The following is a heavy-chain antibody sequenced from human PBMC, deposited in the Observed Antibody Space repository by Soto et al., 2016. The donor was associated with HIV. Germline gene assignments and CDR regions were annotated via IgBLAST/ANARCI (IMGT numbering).Heavy chain of an antibody. CDR3: GRLSFGVVDGVFFDS. CDR1: NGSISNNKW. Sequence: QVQLRESGPGLVKPSGTLSLICSISNGSISNNKWWTWIRQSPGKGLEWIGEIYRTGATNYSPSLKSRVLISADMSRNQFSLKLTSVTAADTAMYYCGRLSFGVVDGVFFDSWGQGILVTVSS. V-gene: IGHV4-4*02. J-gene: IGHJ4*02. D-gene: IGHD2-21*01. CDR2: IYRTGAT.